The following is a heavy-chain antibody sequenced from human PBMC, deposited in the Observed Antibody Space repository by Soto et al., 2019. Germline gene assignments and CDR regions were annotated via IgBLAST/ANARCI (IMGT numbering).Heavy chain of an antibody. Sequence: QVQVVESGGGVVQPGRSLRLSCEASGFTFSNYGMHWVRQAPGKGLEWVAVISNDGNDEYYIDSVKGRFTISRDNSKNTLYLQMNTLNTEDTAMYYCAKDIKNGRNHLGADYWGQGTLVTVSS. CDR2: ISNDGNDE. V-gene: IGHV3-30*18. J-gene: IGHJ4*02. CDR1: GFTFSNYG. D-gene: IGHD1-26*01. CDR3: AKDIKNGRNHLGADY.